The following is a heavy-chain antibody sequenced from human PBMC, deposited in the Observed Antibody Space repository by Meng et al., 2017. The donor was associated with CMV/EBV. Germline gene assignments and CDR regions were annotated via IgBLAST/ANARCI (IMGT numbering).Heavy chain of an antibody. V-gene: IGHV3-7*01. D-gene: IGHD6-13*01. J-gene: IGHJ4*02. CDR1: GFTFSSYW. Sequence: GESLKISCAASGFTFSSYWMSWVRQAPGTGLEWVANIKQDGSEKYYVDSVKGRFTISRDNAKNSLYLQMNSLRAEDTAVYYCARDGIAAAAAFDYWGQGTLVTVSS. CDR2: IKQDGSEK. CDR3: ARDGIAAAAAFDY.